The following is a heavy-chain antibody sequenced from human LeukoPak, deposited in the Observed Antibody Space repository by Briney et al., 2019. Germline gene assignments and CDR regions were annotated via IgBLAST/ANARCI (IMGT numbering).Heavy chain of an antibody. Sequence: GGSLRLSCAASGFTFSSYAMHWVRQAPGKGLEYVSAISSNGGSTYYADSVKGRFTISRDNSKNTLYLQMSSLRAEDTAVYYCVKSYSSSWYPFDYWGQGTLVTVSS. D-gene: IGHD6-13*01. CDR1: GFTFSSYA. V-gene: IGHV3-64D*09. J-gene: IGHJ4*02. CDR3: VKSYSSSWYPFDY. CDR2: ISSNGGST.